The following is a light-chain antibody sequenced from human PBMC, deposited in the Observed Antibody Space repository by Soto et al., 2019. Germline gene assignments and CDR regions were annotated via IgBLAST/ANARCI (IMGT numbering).Light chain of an antibody. Sequence: QSVLTQPASVSGSPGQSITISCTESSSDVGGYNYVSWYQQHPGKAPKLMIYEVSNRPSGISNRFSGSKSGNTASLTLSGLQAEDEADYYCSSYTSSSTLVFGGGTKLTVL. J-gene: IGLJ2*01. CDR3: SSYTSSSTLV. CDR2: EVS. CDR1: SSDVGGYNY. V-gene: IGLV2-14*01.